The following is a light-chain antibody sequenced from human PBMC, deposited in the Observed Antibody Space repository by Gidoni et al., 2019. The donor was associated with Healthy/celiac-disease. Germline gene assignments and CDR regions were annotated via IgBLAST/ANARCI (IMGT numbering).Light chain of an antibody. CDR3: QSYDSSLSGVV. CDR1: SSTIGAGYY. V-gene: IGLV1-40*01. Sequence: QSVLTQPPSVSWAPGQRVTISCTGSSSTIGAGYYVHWYQHLPGTAPKLLIYGNSNRPAGVPDRFSGSKSGTSASLAITGLQAEDEADYYCQSYDSSLSGVVFGGGTKLTVL. CDR2: GNS. J-gene: IGLJ2*01.